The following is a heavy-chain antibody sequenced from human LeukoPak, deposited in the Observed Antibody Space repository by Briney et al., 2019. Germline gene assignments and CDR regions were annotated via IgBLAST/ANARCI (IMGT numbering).Heavy chain of an antibody. D-gene: IGHD2-2*01. CDR2: IYYSGST. Sequence: WETLSLTCTVSGGSISSYYWSWIRQPPGKGLEWIGYIYYSGSTNYNPSLKSRVTISVDTSKNQFSLKLSSVTAADTAVYYCARAVGIVVVPALNNWFDPWGQGTLVTVSS. V-gene: IGHV4-59*01. J-gene: IGHJ5*02. CDR1: GGSISSYY. CDR3: ARAVGIVVVPALNNWFDP.